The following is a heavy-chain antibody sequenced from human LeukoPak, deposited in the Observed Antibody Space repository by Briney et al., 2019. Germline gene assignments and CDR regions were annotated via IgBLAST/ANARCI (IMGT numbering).Heavy chain of an antibody. Sequence: PGGSLRLSCAASRFTFSSYAMSWVRQAPGKGLEWVSAISGSGGSTYYADSVKGRFTISRDNSKNTLYLQMNSLRAEDTAVYYCAKVAVAKSAKYWYFDLWGRGTLVTVSS. J-gene: IGHJ2*01. CDR2: ISGSGGST. D-gene: IGHD6-19*01. CDR3: AKVAVAKSAKYWYFDL. CDR1: RFTFSSYA. V-gene: IGHV3-23*01.